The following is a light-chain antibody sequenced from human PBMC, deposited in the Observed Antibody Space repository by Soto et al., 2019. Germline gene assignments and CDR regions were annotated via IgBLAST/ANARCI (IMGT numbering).Light chain of an antibody. CDR3: KQYNSYSWT. Sequence: DIQMTQSPSTLSASVGDRVTITCRASQSISSWLAWYQQKPGRAHKLLIYDAYSLESGVPSRFSGSGSGTEFTLTIRSLQPDEFASYYCKQYNSYSWTFGQGTKVDIK. V-gene: IGKV1-5*01. CDR1: QSISSW. J-gene: IGKJ1*01. CDR2: DAY.